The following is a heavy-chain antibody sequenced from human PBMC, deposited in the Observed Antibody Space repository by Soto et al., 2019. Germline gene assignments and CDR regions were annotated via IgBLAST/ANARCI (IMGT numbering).Heavy chain of an antibody. CDR3: AHGFYTYTGYFDY. Sequence: QITLKESGPTLVKPTQTLTLTCTLSGFSLGTRGVGVGWIRQPPGKALEWLAVIYWDDDKRYSPSLKTRLTITQHTSKNAVVLTMTNIDPVDSATYYCAHGFYTYTGYFDYWGQGTLVTVSS. CDR1: GFSLGTRGVG. CDR2: IYWDDDK. J-gene: IGHJ4*02. D-gene: IGHD3-16*01. V-gene: IGHV2-5*02.